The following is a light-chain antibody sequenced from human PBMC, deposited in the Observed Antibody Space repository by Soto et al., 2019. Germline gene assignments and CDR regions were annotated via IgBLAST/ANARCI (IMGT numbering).Light chain of an antibody. CDR3: QQYNSNPLT. J-gene: IGKJ4*01. CDR1: QSFSTW. CDR2: KTS. V-gene: IGKV1-5*03. Sequence: DIQMTQSPSTLSASVGDRVTITCRASQSFSTWLAWYQQKPGKAPNLLIYKTSILESGVPSRFSGSGSGTEFTLTISILQPDDFATYYCQQYNSNPLTFGGGTKVEIK.